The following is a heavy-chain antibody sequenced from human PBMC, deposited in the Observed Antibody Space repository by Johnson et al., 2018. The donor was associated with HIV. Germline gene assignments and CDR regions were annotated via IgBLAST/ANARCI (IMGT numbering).Heavy chain of an antibody. Sequence: QVQLMESGGGVVQPGRSLRISCAASGFTFSTYAMHWVRQAPGKGLEWVAVISYDGSNKYYADSVKGRFTISRDNSKNTLYLQMNSLRAEDTAVYYCARDPDIWGQGTMVTVSS. J-gene: IGHJ3*02. V-gene: IGHV3-30*14. CDR2: ISYDGSNK. CDR3: ARDPDI. CDR1: GFTFSTYA.